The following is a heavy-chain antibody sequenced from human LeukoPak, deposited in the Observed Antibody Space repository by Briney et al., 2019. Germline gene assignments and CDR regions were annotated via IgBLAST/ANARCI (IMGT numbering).Heavy chain of an antibody. CDR1: GYTFTSYG. D-gene: IGHD5-18*01. Sequence: ASVKVSCKASGYTFTSYGISWVRQAPGQGLAWMGWISAYNGNTNYAQKLQGRVTMTTDTSTSTAYMELRSLRSDDTAVYYCARERGYSYGQPSEFDYWGQGTLVTVSS. V-gene: IGHV1-18*01. CDR3: ARERGYSYGQPSEFDY. CDR2: ISAYNGNT. J-gene: IGHJ4*02.